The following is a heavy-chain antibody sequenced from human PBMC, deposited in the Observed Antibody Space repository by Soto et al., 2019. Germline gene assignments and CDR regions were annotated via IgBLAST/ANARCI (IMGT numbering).Heavy chain of an antibody. V-gene: IGHV4-30-4*01. J-gene: IGHJ5*02. D-gene: IGHD5-12*01. CDR3: ARDQGGYSGYDYLPWFDP. CDR2: IYYSGST. CDR1: GGSISSGDYY. Sequence: PSETLSLTCTVSGGSISSGDYYWSWIRQPPGKGLEWIGYIYYSGSTYYNPSLKSRVTISVDTSKNQFSLKLSSVTAADTAVYYCARDQGGYSGYDYLPWFDPWSQGSLVTVSS.